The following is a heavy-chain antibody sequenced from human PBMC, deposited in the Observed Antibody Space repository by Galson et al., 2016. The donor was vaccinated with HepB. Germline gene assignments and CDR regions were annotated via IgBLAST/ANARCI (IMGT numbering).Heavy chain of an antibody. V-gene: IGHV4-4*02. CDR2: IHHEGGI. D-gene: IGHD4-17*01. CDR3: ARGGDYGWHS. J-gene: IGHJ5*02. CDR1: GDSISSKYW. Sequence: ETLSLTCGVSGDSISSKYWWSWVRQTPGKGLEWIGEIHHEGGINYNPSLRSRVTISLDKFKNQFSLNLNSLTAADTAVDYCARGGDYGWHSWGQGTLVTVSS.